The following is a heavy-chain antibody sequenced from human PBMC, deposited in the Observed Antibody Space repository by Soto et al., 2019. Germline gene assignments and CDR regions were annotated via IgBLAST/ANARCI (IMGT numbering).Heavy chain of an antibody. CDR1: GFIFSNYA. V-gene: IGHV3-23*01. CDR3: VKSPASIKTFDY. Sequence: GGSLRFSCAASGFIFSNYAMSWVRQAPGKGLEWVSSITSSGSGTNYADSVKGRFTISRDNSMSTLFLQMRSLRAEDTAIYYCVKSPASIKTFDYWGQGTLVTVSS. J-gene: IGHJ4*02. D-gene: IGHD2-2*01. CDR2: ITSSGSGT.